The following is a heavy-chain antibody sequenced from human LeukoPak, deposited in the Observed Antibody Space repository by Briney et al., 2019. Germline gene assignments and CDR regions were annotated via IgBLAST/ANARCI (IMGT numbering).Heavy chain of an antibody. D-gene: IGHD6-13*01. CDR2: ISYDGSNK. CDR1: GFTFSSYA. V-gene: IGHV3-30*04. CDR3: ARDVLSSSWYGYYYGMDV. J-gene: IGHJ6*04. Sequence: GRSLRLSCAASGFTFSSYAMHWVRQAPGKGLEWVAVISYDGSNKYYAGSVKGRFTISRDNSKNTLYLQMNSLRAEDTAVYYCARDVLSSSWYGYYYGMDVWGKGTTVTVSS.